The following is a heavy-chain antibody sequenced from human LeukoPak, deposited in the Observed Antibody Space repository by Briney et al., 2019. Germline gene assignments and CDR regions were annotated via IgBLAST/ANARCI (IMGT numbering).Heavy chain of an antibody. D-gene: IGHD3-3*01. J-gene: IGHJ3*02. CDR3: ARVLLDYWAGAFDI. CDR2: INSDGSST. Sequence: QPGGSLRLSCAASGFTFSSYWMHWVRHAPGKGLVWVSRINSDGSSTSYADSVKGRFTISRDNAKNTLYLQMNSLRAEDTAVYYCARVLLDYWAGAFDIWGQGTTVTVSS. V-gene: IGHV3-74*01. CDR1: GFTFSSYW.